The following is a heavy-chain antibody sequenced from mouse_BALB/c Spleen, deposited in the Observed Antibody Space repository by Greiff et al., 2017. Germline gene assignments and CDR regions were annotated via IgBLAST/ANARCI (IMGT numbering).Heavy chain of an antibody. Sequence: VQLQQSGAELVRPGVSVKISCKGSGYTFTDYAMLWVKQSHAKSLEWIGVISTYYGDASYNQKFKGKATMTVDKSSSTAYMELARLTSEDSAIYYCARWGDYYGSSPYAMDYWGQGTSVTVSS. J-gene: IGHJ4*01. CDR1: GYTFTDYA. D-gene: IGHD1-1*01. CDR2: ISTYYGDA. V-gene: IGHV1S137*01. CDR3: ARWGDYYGSSPYAMDY.